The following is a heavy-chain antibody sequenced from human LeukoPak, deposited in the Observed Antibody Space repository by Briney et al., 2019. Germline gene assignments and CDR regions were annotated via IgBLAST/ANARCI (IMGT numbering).Heavy chain of an antibody. Sequence: MTSETLSLTCTVSGGSISSYYRSWIRQPPGKGLEWIGYIYYSGSTNYNPSLKSRVTISVDTSKNQFSLKLSSVTAADTAVYYCARRGSSWLYYFDYWGQGTLVTVSS. V-gene: IGHV4-59*08. CDR3: ARRGSSWLYYFDY. CDR2: IYYSGST. J-gene: IGHJ4*02. CDR1: GGSISSYY. D-gene: IGHD6-13*01.